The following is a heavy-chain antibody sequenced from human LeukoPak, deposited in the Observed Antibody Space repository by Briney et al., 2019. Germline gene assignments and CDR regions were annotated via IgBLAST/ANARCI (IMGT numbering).Heavy chain of an antibody. CDR3: ARVIYGDYAAFDY. CDR1: GYTFAGYY. Sequence: ASVKVSCKASGYTFAGYYTHWVRQAPGQGLEWMGWINPNSGGTNYAQKFQGRVTMTRDTSISTAYMELSRLRSDDTAVYYCARVIYGDYAAFDYWGQGTLVTVSS. CDR2: INPNSGGT. J-gene: IGHJ4*02. D-gene: IGHD4-17*01. V-gene: IGHV1-2*02.